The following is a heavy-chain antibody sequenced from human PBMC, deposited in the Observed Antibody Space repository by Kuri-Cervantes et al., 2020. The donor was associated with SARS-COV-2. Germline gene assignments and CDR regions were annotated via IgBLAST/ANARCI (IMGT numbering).Heavy chain of an antibody. V-gene: IGHV3-23*01. CDR2: ISGSGGST. Sequence: GESLKISCAASGFTFSSYAMSWVRQAPGKGLEWVSAISGSGGSTYYADSVKGRFTISRDNSKNTLYLQMNSLRAEDTAVYYCARVGCFRSTSCHFDYWGQGTRVTGYS. CDR1: GFTFSSYA. CDR3: ARVGCFRSTSCHFDY. D-gene: IGHD2-2*01. J-gene: IGHJ4*02.